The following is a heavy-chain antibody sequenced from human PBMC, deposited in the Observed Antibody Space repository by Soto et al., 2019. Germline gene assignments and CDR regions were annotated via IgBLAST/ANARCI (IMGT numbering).Heavy chain of an antibody. Sequence: GGSLRLSCAASGFTFSSYSMNWVRQAPGKGLEWVSYISSSSSTIYYADSVKGRFTISRDNAKNSLYLQMNSLRAEDTAVYYCARDRLDILTGYGPSYNWFDPWGQGTLVTVSS. J-gene: IGHJ5*02. CDR3: ARDRLDILTGYGPSYNWFDP. V-gene: IGHV3-48*01. CDR1: GFTFSSYS. D-gene: IGHD3-9*01. CDR2: ISSSSSTI.